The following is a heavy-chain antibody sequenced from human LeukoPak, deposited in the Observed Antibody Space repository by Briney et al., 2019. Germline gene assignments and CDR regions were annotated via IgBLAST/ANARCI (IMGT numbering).Heavy chain of an antibody. CDR2: TSGSGEST. Sequence: GGSLSPSCAASGFTFSNFCGTWVRQAPGKALEWCSSTSGSGESTYYEDPVKGRFTISRDNSKNTLYLQMNSLRVEDTAIYYCAKYGAPGWSGYLDYWGQGTLVTVSS. CDR1: GFTFSNFC. CDR3: AKYGAPGWSGYLDY. V-gene: IGHV3-23*01. J-gene: IGHJ4*02. D-gene: IGHD4/OR15-4a*01.